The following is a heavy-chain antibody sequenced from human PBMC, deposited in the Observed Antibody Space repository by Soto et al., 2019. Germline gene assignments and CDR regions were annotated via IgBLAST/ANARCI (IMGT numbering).Heavy chain of an antibody. V-gene: IGHV3-23*01. J-gene: IGHJ4*02. Sequence: XVSLRLSFAASGFTFSSYAMSWVRQAPGKGLEWVSAISGSGGSTYYADSVKGRFTISRDNSKNTLYLQMNSLRAEDTAVYYCAKDYYDSSGYYYFDYWGQGTLVTVSS. CDR2: ISGSGGST. D-gene: IGHD3-22*01. CDR1: GFTFSSYA. CDR3: AKDYYDSSGYYYFDY.